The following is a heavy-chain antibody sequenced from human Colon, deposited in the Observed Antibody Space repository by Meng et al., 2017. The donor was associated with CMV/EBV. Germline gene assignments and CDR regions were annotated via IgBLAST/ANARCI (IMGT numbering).Heavy chain of an antibody. CDR3: ARELARGGY. V-gene: IGHV1-18*01. Sequence: QVQLVQSGAGVKKPVASVKVSCKTSGYTFTNFGISGVRQAPGQGLEWMAYISPYNGDTNYAQRFQGRVALTTDTSTSTVYMELGSLTSDDTAMYYCARELARGGYWGQGTLVTVSS. CDR1: GYTFTNFG. J-gene: IGHJ4*02. CDR2: ISPYNGDT.